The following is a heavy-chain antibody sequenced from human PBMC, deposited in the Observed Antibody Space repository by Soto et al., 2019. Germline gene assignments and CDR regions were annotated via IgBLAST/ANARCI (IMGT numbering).Heavy chain of an antibody. CDR3: ARDPYYYGSGSYYIPPGYPYYFDY. CDR2: ISSSSSTI. Sequence: GGSLRLSCAASGFTFSSYSMNWVRQAPGKGLEWVSYISSSSSTIYYADSVKGRFTISRDNAKNSLYLQMNSLRAEDTAVYYCARDPYYYGSGSYYIPPGYPYYFDYWGQGTLVTVSS. V-gene: IGHV3-48*01. J-gene: IGHJ4*02. CDR1: GFTFSSYS. D-gene: IGHD3-10*01.